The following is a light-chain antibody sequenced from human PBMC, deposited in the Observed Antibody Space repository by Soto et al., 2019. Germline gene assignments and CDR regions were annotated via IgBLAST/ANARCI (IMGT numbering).Light chain of an antibody. CDR1: SSDIGGHDD. CDR3: CSYTSDLTPYV. CDR2: GVT. Sequence: QSVLTQAAAVSGSPGQSITISCTGTSSDIGGHDDVSWYQQHPGKVPKLLIYGVTDRPSGVSNRFSGSKSGNVASLTISGLQAEDEADYYCCSYTSDLTPYVFGTGTKVTVL. J-gene: IGLJ1*01. V-gene: IGLV2-14*03.